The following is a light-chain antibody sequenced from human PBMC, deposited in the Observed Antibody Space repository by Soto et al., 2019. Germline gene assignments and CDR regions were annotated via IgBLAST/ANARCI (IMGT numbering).Light chain of an antibody. V-gene: IGLV1-44*01. CDR2: SND. J-gene: IGLJ2*01. CDR3: AVWDDSLNGLV. CDR1: SSNIGSNT. Sequence: QAVVTQPPSASGTPGQRVTISCSGSSSNIGSNTVNWYQQLPGTAPKLLMYSNDKRPSGVPDRFSGSKSGTSASLAISGLQSEDEADYYCAVWDDSLNGLVFGGGTKVTVL.